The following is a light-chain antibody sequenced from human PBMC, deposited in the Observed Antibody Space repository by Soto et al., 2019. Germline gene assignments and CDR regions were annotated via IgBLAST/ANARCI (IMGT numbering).Light chain of an antibody. CDR3: QLFYDYPHS. CDR1: RVFLYKSNNKNH. V-gene: IGKV4-1*01. Sequence: DIVMTQSPDSLAVSLCERATVNCKCSRVFLYKSNNKNHLAWYQQKPGKAPKLLIYAASSLQSGVPSRFSGSGSETNFTLTISSLQPEDFATYYCQLFYDYPHSFGPGTKVDIK. J-gene: IGKJ3*01. CDR2: AAS.